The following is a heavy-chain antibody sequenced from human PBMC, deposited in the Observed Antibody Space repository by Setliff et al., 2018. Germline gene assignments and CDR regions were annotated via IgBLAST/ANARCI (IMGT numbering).Heavy chain of an antibody. V-gene: IGHV3-74*03. CDR1: GFTFSGYW. CDR2: ITPGGVT. CDR3: AKDDQIRGHNLDY. Sequence: GGSLRLSCVASGFTFSGYWMHWVRQVPGKGLMWVGRITPGGVTTHADSVKGRFTISRDNAKNTLYLQMNSLRAEDTALYYCAKDDQIRGHNLDYWGQGTLVTVSS. D-gene: IGHD3-10*01. J-gene: IGHJ4*02.